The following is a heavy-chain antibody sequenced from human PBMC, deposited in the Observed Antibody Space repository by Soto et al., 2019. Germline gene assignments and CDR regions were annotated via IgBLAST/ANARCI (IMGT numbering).Heavy chain of an antibody. J-gene: IGHJ5*02. CDR3: ARSWWGTDRLMAYNWLGP. D-gene: IGHD2-8*02. V-gene: IGHV1-46*03. Sequence: QVQLVQSGAEVKKPGASVKVSCKASGYTFISYYTHWVRQAPGQGLEWMGMINPSGGTTNYAQKFQGRVTLTGDTSTSTVYMELSSLRSEDTAVYYCARSWWGTDRLMAYNWLGPGGQGTLVTVSS. CDR1: GYTFISYY. CDR2: INPSGGTT.